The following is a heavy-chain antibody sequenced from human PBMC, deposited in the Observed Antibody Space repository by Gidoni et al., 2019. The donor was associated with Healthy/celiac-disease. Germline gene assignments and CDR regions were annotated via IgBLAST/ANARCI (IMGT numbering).Heavy chain of an antibody. CDR1: GFTFSSYS. CDR3: ARRGDVFDI. J-gene: IGHJ3*02. D-gene: IGHD3-16*01. V-gene: IGHV3-21*01. Sequence: EVQLVESGGGLVKPGGSRSLSCAASGFTFSSYSMNWVRQAPGKGLEWVSSISSSSSYIYYADSVKGRFTISRDNAKNALYLQMNSLRAEDTAVYYCARRGDVFDIWGQGTMVTVSS. CDR2: ISSSSSYI.